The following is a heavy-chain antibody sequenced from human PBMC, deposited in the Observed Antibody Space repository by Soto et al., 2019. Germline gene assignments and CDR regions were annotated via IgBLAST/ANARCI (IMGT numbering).Heavy chain of an antibody. CDR2: VYGDDDK. CDR3: AHSPAHWGGPCCNYFDY. D-gene: IGHD2-21*01. V-gene: IGHV2-5*02. CDR1: GLSLSTKRVG. Sequence: QITLKESGPTLVKPTQTLTLTCTFSGLSLSTKRVGVGWIRQPPGKALEWLTLVYGDDDKKYSPSLKTRLTIATDTSKNHMVLTLTNMDPVDTDKYYFAHSPAHWGGPCCNYFDYWGLGTLVTVSS. J-gene: IGHJ4*02.